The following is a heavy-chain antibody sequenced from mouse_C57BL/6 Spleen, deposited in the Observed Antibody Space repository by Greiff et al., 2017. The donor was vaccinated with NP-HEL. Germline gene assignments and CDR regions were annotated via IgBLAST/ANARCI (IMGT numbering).Heavy chain of an antibody. V-gene: IGHV1-4*01. CDR3: ARSWSNYYFDY. J-gene: IGHJ2*01. CDR1: GYTFTSYT. D-gene: IGHD2-5*01. Sequence: QVQLQQSGAELARPGASVKMSCKASGYTFTSYTMHWVNQRPGQGLEWIGYINPSSGYTKYNQKFKDKATLTADKSSSTAYMQLSSLTSEDSAVYYCARSWSNYYFDYWGQGTTLTVSS. CDR2: INPSSGYT.